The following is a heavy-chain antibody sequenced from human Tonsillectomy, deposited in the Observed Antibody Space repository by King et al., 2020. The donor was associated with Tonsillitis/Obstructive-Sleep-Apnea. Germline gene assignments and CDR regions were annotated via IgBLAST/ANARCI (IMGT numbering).Heavy chain of an antibody. CDR2: ISVSGGRT. Sequence: VQLVESGGDFVQPGGSLRLSCLASGFTFNNYAMSWGRQSPGKGLEWVSTISVSGGRTYYGESVKVRFTISRDNSKNTLYLQMNSLRAEDTAIYYCAKVDCSSTSCYTVDYWGQGTLVTVSS. V-gene: IGHV3-23*04. CDR3: AKVDCSSTSCYTVDY. CDR1: GFTFNNYA. J-gene: IGHJ4*02. D-gene: IGHD2-2*02.